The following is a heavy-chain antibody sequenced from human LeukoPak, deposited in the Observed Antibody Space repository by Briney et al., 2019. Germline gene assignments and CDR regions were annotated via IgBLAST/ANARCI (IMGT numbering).Heavy chain of an antibody. CDR3: ASVGGDGFNFDY. CDR1: GASMRSYY. V-gene: IGHV4-4*07. Sequence: PSETLSLTCTVSGASMRSYYWSWIRQPAGKGLEWIGRIYSNETPNYNPSLKSRVTMSVDTSKNQVSLKLTSVTAADTAVYYCASVGGDGFNFDYWGQGTLVTVSS. D-gene: IGHD5-24*01. CDR2: IYSNETP. J-gene: IGHJ4*02.